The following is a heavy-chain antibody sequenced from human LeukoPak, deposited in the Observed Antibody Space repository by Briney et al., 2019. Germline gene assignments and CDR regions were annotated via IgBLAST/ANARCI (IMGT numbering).Heavy chain of an antibody. CDR3: ARDKVVPAAGRGNYYYGLDV. D-gene: IGHD2-2*01. Sequence: SGYTFTSHAXXXXXXAXXXXLXXXXXXXXXXGNTKYSQKFQGRVTITRDTSASTAYMELSSLRSEDTAVYYCARDKVVPAAGRGNYYYGLDVWGQGTTVTVSS. CDR2: XXXXXGNT. J-gene: IGHJ6*02. V-gene: IGHV1-3*01. CDR1: GYTFTSHA.